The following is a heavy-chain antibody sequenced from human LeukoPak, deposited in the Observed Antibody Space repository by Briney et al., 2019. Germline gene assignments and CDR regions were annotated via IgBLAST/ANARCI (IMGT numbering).Heavy chain of an antibody. J-gene: IGHJ4*02. CDR2: IWFDGSNK. V-gene: IGHV3-33*06. Sequence: PGRSLTLSCAASGFTFSSHGMQWVRQAPGEGLVWVAVIWFDGSNKYYADSVKGRFTISRDNSKNTLSVQMNSLRAEDTAVYYCVKDSGYAGYCSCGSCSTPDYWGQGTLVTVSS. CDR1: GFTFSSHG. CDR3: VKDSGYAGYCSCGSCSTPDY. D-gene: IGHD2-15*01.